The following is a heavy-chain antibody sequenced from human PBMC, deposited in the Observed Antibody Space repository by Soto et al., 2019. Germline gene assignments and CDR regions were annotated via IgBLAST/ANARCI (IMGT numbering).Heavy chain of an antibody. CDR3: AREGGKQYDYFFGLDV. CDR1: GFSFSDNY. V-gene: IGHV3-11*06. J-gene: IGHJ6*02. Sequence: VQLLESGGGLVQPGESLRLSCAVSGFSFSDNYMSWIRQAPGKGLEFVSYIGSSSSYTSYADSVKGRFTISRDNAKNSLYLQMNNLRAEDTAVYYCAREGGKQYDYFFGLDVWGQGTTVTVSS. CDR2: IGSSSSYT. D-gene: IGHD1-1*01.